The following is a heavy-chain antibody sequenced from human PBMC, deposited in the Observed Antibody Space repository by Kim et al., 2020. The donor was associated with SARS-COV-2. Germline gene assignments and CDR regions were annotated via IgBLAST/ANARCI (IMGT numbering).Heavy chain of an antibody. Sequence: GGSLRLSCAASGFTFSSYAMSWVRQAPGKGLEWVSAISGSGGSTYYADSVKGRFTISRDNSKNTLYLQMNSLRAEDTAVYYCAKRLREGSGSYYGYGGQGTLVTVSS. CDR2: ISGSGGST. CDR3: AKRLREGSGSYYGY. D-gene: IGHD1-26*01. J-gene: IGHJ4*02. CDR1: GFTFSSYA. V-gene: IGHV3-23*01.